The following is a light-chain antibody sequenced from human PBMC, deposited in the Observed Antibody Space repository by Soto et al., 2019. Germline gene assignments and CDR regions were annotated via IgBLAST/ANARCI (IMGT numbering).Light chain of an antibody. CDR3: QQYGSSSWT. CDR2: GAS. J-gene: IGKJ1*01. V-gene: IGKV3-20*01. Sequence: EIVLTQSPGTLSLSQGERATLSCRASQSVSSSYFAWYQQKPGQAPRLLIYGASSRATGIPDRFSGSGSGTDFTLTISRLEPEDFAVYYCQQYGSSSWTFGQGTKVETK. CDR1: QSVSSSY.